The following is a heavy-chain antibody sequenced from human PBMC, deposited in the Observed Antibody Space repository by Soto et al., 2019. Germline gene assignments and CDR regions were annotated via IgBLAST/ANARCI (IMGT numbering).Heavy chain of an antibody. V-gene: IGHV3-48*01. Sequence: PGESLKLSCAAPGVTFIPYSMNWVRQAPGKGLEWVSYISSSSSTIFYTDSVKGRFTISRDNSKNTLYLQMNSLRAEDTAVYYCAKDLERMYDSSGYLTVDYWGQGTLVTVSS. D-gene: IGHD3-22*01. CDR2: ISSSSSTI. CDR1: GVTFIPYS. CDR3: AKDLERMYDSSGYLTVDY. J-gene: IGHJ4*02.